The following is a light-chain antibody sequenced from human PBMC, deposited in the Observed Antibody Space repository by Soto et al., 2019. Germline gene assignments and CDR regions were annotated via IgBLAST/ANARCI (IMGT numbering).Light chain of an antibody. Sequence: EIVLTQSPGTLSLSPGEGATLSCGASQSVSRNYLAWYQQKPGQAPRLLIYTASRRATGIPDRFSGSGSGTDFTLTISRLEPEDSAVYYCQQYSRAPITFGQGTRLEIK. CDR3: QQYSRAPIT. CDR1: QSVSRNY. J-gene: IGKJ5*01. CDR2: TAS. V-gene: IGKV3-20*01.